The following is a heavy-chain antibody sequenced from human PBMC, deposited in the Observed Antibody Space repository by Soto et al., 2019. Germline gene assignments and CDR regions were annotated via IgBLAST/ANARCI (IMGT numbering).Heavy chain of an antibody. J-gene: IGHJ4*02. Sequence: QVQLQESGPGLVKPSETLSLTCTVSGGSISSYYWSWIRQPPGKGLEWIGYIYYSGSTNYNPSLKSRVTISVDTSKNQFSLKLSSVTAADTAVYYCANSGRGYDHFDYWGQGTLVTVSS. D-gene: IGHD5-12*01. CDR2: IYYSGST. V-gene: IGHV4-59*08. CDR3: ANSGRGYDHFDY. CDR1: GGSISSYY.